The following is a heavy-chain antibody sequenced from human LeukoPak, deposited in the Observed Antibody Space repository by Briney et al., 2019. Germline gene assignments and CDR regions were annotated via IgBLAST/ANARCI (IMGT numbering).Heavy chain of an antibody. CDR3: ARSYQMIYNYMDV. CDR2: IYPGDSDT. CDR1: GYSFISYW. J-gene: IGHJ6*03. D-gene: IGHD2-2*01. V-gene: IGHV5-51*01. Sequence: GESLKISCKGSGYSFISYWIGWVRQMPGKGLEWMGIIYPGDSDTRYSPSFQGQVTISADKSISTAYLQWSSLKASDTAMYYCARSYQMIYNYMDVWGKGTTVTVSS.